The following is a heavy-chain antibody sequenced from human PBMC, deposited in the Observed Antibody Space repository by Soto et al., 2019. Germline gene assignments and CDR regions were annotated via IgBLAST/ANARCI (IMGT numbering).Heavy chain of an antibody. Sequence: QVQLQESGPGLVKPSETLSLTCTVSGASIKSYYWNWMRQFPGKGLEWIGNTYYSGTTNYNPSLQRRLTLSVDTPHHQFSLNLTPVTAADTAVYYRAAAYDHWGQGTLVTLSS. CDR3: AAAYDH. CDR2: TYYSGTT. J-gene: IGHJ4*02. V-gene: IGHV4-59*01. D-gene: IGHD2-15*01. CDR1: GASIKSYY.